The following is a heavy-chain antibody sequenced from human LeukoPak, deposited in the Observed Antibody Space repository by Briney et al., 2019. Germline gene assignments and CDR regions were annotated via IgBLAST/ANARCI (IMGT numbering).Heavy chain of an antibody. V-gene: IGHV3-30*04. D-gene: IGHD6-19*01. CDR1: GFTFSSYD. CDR3: ARDRIAVAGTRYAFDI. CDR2: ISYDGSNK. J-gene: IGHJ3*02. Sequence: GGSLRLSCAAPGFTFSSYDMHWVRQAPGKGLEWVAVISYDGSNKYYADSVKGRFTISRDNSKNTLYLQMNSLRAEDTAVYYCARDRIAVAGTRYAFDIWGQGTMVTVSS.